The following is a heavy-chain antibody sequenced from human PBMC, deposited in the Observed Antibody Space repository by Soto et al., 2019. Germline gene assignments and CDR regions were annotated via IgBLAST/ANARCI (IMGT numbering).Heavy chain of an antibody. V-gene: IGHV3-33*01. CDR3: ARDGTEKTGYRRGWPKYYFDS. CDR1: GFTFSSYG. CDR2: IWYDGSNK. D-gene: IGHD2-15*01. J-gene: IGHJ4*02. Sequence: PGGSLRLSCAASGFTFSSYGMHWVRQAPGKGLEWVSVIWYDGSNKYYADSVKGRFTISRDNSKNTLYLQMNSPRAEDTAVYYCARDGTEKTGYRRGWPKYYFDSWGPGTLVTVYS.